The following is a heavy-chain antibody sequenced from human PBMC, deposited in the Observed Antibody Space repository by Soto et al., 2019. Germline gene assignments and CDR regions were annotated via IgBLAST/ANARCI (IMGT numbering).Heavy chain of an antibody. V-gene: IGHV3-30*03. Sequence: QVQLVESGGGVVQPGRSLRLSCAASGFTFSSYGMHWVRQAPGKGLEWVAVISYDGSNKYYADSVKGRFTISRDNSKNTLYLQMRGLRAEDTAVYYCVRAPYSGYEIDYWGQGTLVTVSS. J-gene: IGHJ4*02. CDR2: ISYDGSNK. CDR1: GFTFSSYG. D-gene: IGHD5-12*01. CDR3: VRAPYSGYEIDY.